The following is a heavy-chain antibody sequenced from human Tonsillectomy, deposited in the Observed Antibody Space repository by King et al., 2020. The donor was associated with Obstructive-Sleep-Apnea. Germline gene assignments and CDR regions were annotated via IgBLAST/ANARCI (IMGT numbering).Heavy chain of an antibody. Sequence: VQLVESGGGLVKPGGSLRLSCAASGFTFNSYSMNWVRQAPGKGLEWVSSISSSSTYIYYADSAKGRFTISRDNAKNSLYLQMNSLRAEDTAVYYCAKRLYSSSWYGEGNFDYWGQGTLVTVSS. V-gene: IGHV3-21*01. CDR3: AKRLYSSSWYGEGNFDY. D-gene: IGHD6-13*01. J-gene: IGHJ4*02. CDR1: GFTFNSYS. CDR2: ISSSSTYI.